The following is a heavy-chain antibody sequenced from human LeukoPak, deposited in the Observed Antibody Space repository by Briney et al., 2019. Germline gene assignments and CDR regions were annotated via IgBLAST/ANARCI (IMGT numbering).Heavy chain of an antibody. CDR3: ARDFGVVANWFDP. J-gene: IGHJ5*02. D-gene: IGHD3-3*01. CDR1: NNSISSYY. CDR2: MYYSGST. V-gene: IGHV4-59*01. Sequence: PSETLSLTCTVSNNSISSYYWSWIRQPPGKGLEWIGYMYYSGSTNYNPSLKSRVTISVDTSKNQFSLKLTSVTAADTAVYYCARDFGVVANWFDPWGQGTLVTVSS.